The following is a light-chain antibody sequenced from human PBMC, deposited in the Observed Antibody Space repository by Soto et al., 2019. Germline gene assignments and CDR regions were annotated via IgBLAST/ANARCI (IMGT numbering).Light chain of an antibody. CDR1: SNDVGTHNF. CDR2: EVT. J-gene: IGLJ1*01. Sequence: QSALTQPASVSGSPGQSITISCTGTSNDVGTHNFVSWYQQHPGKAPKLMIHEVTDRPSGVSNRFSGSKSGNTASLTISGLQAEDEADYYCSSYTSTSTLVFGTGTQLTVL. CDR3: SSYTSTSTLV. V-gene: IGLV2-14*01.